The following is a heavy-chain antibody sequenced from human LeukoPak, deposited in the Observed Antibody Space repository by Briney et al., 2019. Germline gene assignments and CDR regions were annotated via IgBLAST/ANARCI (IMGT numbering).Heavy chain of an antibody. D-gene: IGHD3-10*01. CDR1: VGAIAGYS. CDR3: VRGPYGSGISNWFDP. V-gene: IGHV4-59*01. Sequence: SETLSLACTVSVGAIAGYSWGWIRQAPAKGLEWIGCIYYSGDTNYNPSLQSRVTVSVDTSKNQFSLRLTSVSAADTAVYYCVRGPYGSGISNWFDPWGQGTQVIVSS. CDR2: IYYSGDT. J-gene: IGHJ5*02.